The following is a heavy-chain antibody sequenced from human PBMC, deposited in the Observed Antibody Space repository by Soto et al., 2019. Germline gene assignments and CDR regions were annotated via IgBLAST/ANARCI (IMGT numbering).Heavy chain of an antibody. J-gene: IGHJ4*02. Sequence: SETLSLTCPVSGGSISSYYLSWIRQPPGKGLEWIGYIYYSGSTNYNPSLKSRVTISVDTSKNQFSLKLSSVTAADTAVYYCARVGRDGYTYYFDYWGQGTLVTVSS. CDR3: ARVGRDGYTYYFDY. CDR2: IYYSGST. V-gene: IGHV4-59*01. CDR1: GGSISSYY. D-gene: IGHD5-12*01.